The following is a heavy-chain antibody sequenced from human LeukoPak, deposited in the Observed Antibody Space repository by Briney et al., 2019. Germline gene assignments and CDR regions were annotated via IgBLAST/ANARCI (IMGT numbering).Heavy chain of an antibody. CDR3: AKAQYSSSWYDWFDP. V-gene: IGHV3-23*01. CDR1: GFTFNSYA. J-gene: IGHJ5*02. D-gene: IGHD6-13*01. Sequence: GGSLRLSCAASGFTFNSYAMSWVRQAPGKGLEWVSAISGSGGSTYYADSVKGRFTISRDNSKNTLYLQMNSLRAEDTAVYYCAKAQYSSSWYDWFDPWGQGTLVTVSS. CDR2: ISGSGGST.